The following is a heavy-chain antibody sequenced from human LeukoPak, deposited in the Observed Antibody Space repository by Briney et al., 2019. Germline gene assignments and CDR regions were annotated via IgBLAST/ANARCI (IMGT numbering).Heavy chain of an antibody. V-gene: IGHV4-59*01. CDR1: GGSISSYY. J-gene: IGHJ4*02. D-gene: IGHD4-23*01. CDR3: AGLYGGNSYYFDY. Sequence: SETLSLTCTVSGGSISSYYWSWIRQPPGKGLEWIGYIYYSGSINYNPSLKSRVTISVDTSKNQFSLKLSSVTAADTAVYYCAGLYGGNSYYFDYWGQGTLVTVSS. CDR2: IYYSGSI.